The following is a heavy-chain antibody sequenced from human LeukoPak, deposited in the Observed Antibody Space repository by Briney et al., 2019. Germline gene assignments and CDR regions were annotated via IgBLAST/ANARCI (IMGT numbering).Heavy chain of an antibody. CDR2: ISYDGSIK. J-gene: IGHJ4*02. V-gene: IGHV3-30-3*01. CDR1: GFTFSCYA. Sequence: GGSLRLSCAASGFTFSCYAMHWVRQAPGKGLEWVAVISYDGSIKYYADSVKGRFTISRDNSKNTLYLQMNSLRAEDTAVYYCARDDTYYDSSGYYVYWGQGTLVTVSS. CDR3: ARDDTYYDSSGYYVY. D-gene: IGHD3-22*01.